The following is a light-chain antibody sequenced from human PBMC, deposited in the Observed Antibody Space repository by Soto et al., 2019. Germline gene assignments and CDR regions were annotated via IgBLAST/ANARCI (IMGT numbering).Light chain of an antibody. CDR1: QSVSSK. J-gene: IGKJ1*01. CDR3: QQYNNWPGT. V-gene: IGKV3-15*01. CDR2: GAS. Sequence: EIVLTQSPGTLSVSPGERATLSCTASQSVSSKLPWYQQKPGQAPRLLFYGASTRATGIPARFSGSGSETEFTLSISSLQSEDFAVYYCQQYNNWPGTFGQGSKVEI.